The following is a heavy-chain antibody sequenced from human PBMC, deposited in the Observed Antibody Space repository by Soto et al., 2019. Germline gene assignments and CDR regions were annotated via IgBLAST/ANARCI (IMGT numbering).Heavy chain of an antibody. CDR2: INAGNGNT. CDR1: GYTFTSYA. V-gene: IGHV1-3*01. J-gene: IGHJ4*02. D-gene: IGHD2-15*01. Sequence: ASVKVSCKASGYTFTSYAIHWVRQAPGQRLEWMGWINAGNGNTKYSQKFQGRVTITRDTSASTAYMELSRLRSEDTAVYYCARWDCSGGSCYSDYYFDYWGQGTLVTVSS. CDR3: ARWDCSGGSCYSDYYFDY.